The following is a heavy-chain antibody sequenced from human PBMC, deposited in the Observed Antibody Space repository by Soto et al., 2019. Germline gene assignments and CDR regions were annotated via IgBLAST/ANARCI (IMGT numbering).Heavy chain of an antibody. V-gene: IGHV1-46*03. CDR2: INPSGGST. Sequence: QVQLVQSGAEVKKPGASVKVSCKASGYTFTSYYMHWVRQAPGQGLEWMGIINPSGGSTSYAQKFQGRVTMTRDTSTSTVYMELSSLRSEDTAVYYCARGGGEINYDYYYMDVWGKGTTVTVSS. J-gene: IGHJ6*03. CDR3: ARGGGEINYDYYYMDV. D-gene: IGHD3-10*01. CDR1: GYTFTSYY.